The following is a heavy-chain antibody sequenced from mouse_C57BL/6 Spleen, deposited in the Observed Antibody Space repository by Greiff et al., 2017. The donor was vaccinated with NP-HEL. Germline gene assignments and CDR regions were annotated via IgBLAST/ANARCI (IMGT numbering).Heavy chain of an antibody. CDR1: GYTFTSYW. J-gene: IGHJ1*03. D-gene: IGHD1-1*01. CDR2: INPSSGYT. Sequence: QVQLQQSGAELAKPGASVKLSCKASGYTFTSYWMHWVKQRPGQGLEWIGYINPSSGYTKYNQKFKAKATLTADKSSSTAYMQLSSLTYEDSAVYYCEYGSSPGSFDVWGTGTTVTVSS. V-gene: IGHV1-7*01. CDR3: EYGSSPGSFDV.